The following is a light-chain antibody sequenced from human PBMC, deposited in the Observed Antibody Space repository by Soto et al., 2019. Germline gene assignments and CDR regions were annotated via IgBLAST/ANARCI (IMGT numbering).Light chain of an antibody. J-gene: IGKJ4*01. CDR2: DAS. Sequence: DIQMTQSPSSLSASVGDRVTITCQASQDISNYLHWYQQKPGKAPTLLIYDASNLETGVPSRFSGSGSGTDFTFTISSLQPEDIATYYCQQYDNLPLTFGGGTKVEIK. CDR3: QQYDNLPLT. V-gene: IGKV1-33*01. CDR1: QDISNY.